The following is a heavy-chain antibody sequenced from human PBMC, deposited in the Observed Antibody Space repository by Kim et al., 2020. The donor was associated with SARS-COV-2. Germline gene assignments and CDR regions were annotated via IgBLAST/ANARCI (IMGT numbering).Heavy chain of an antibody. D-gene: IGHD7-27*01. CDR2: IYYSGST. J-gene: IGHJ6*02. V-gene: IGHV4-39*01. Sequence: SETLSLTCTVSGGSISSSSYYWGWIRQPPGKGLEWIGSIYYSGSTYYNPSLKSRVTISVDTSKNQFSLKLSSVTAADTAVYYCARDYWGLDYYYYGMDVWGQGTTVTVSS. CDR3: ARDYWGLDYYYYGMDV. CDR1: GGSISSSSYY.